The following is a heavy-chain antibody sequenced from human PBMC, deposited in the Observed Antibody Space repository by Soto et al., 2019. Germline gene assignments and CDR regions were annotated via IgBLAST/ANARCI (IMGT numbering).Heavy chain of an antibody. V-gene: IGHV1-2*04. J-gene: IGHJ6*02. CDR2: INPNSGGT. D-gene: IGHD3-10*01. CDR1: GYTFTGYY. CDR3: ARDTVAPSMVRGVSDYYGMDV. Sequence: ASVKVSCKASGYTFTGYYLHWVRQAPGQGLEWMGWINPNSGGTNYAQKFQGWVTMTRDTSISTAYMELSRLRSDDTAVYYCARDTVAPSMVRGVSDYYGMDVWGQGTTVTVSS.